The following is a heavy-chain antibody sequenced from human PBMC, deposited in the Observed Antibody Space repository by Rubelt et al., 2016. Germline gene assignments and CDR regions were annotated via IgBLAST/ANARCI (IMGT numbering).Heavy chain of an antibody. CDR2: ISSSSSYI. Sequence: SMNWVRQAPGKGLEWVSSISSSSSYIYYADSVKGRFTISRDNAKNSLYLQMNSLRAEDTAVYYCARATQYCSSTSCSDAFDIWGQGTMVTVSS. V-gene: IGHV3-21*01. CDR1: S. CDR3: ARATQYCSSTSCSDAFDI. D-gene: IGHD2-2*01. J-gene: IGHJ3*02.